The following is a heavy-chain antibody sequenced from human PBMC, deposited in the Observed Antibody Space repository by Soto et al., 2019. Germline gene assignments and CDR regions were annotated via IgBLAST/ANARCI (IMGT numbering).Heavy chain of an antibody. CDR2: ISGNGGST. Sequence: GGSLRLSCAASGFTFSSYAMSWVRQAPGKGLEWVSAISGNGGSTYYADSVKGRFTISRDNSKNTLYLQMNSLRAEDTAVYYCAKPVDYGQAPFDYWGQGTLVTVSS. CDR1: GFTFSSYA. V-gene: IGHV3-23*01. J-gene: IGHJ4*02. D-gene: IGHD4-17*01. CDR3: AKPVDYGQAPFDY.